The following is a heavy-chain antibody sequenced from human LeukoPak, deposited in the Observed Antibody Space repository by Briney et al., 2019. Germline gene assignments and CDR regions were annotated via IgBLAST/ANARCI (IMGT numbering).Heavy chain of an antibody. CDR1: GDSSSGHSYF. CDR3: ARTVAFNGGWRATFDF. CDR2: IHHIGST. Sequence: SDTLSLTCTVSGDSSSGHSYFWGWLRQAPGKGLEWIGNIHHIGSTYYNPSLKSRAAISVDTSTKQFSLKLTSVTAADTAVYYCARTVAFNGGWRATFDFWGQGKLVTVSS. V-gene: IGHV4-39*01. J-gene: IGHJ4*02. D-gene: IGHD2-8*01.